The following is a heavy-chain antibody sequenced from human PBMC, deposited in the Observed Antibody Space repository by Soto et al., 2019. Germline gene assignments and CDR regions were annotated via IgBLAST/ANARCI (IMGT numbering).Heavy chain of an antibody. J-gene: IGHJ6*03. V-gene: IGHV4-39*01. CDR2: IYYSGST. Sequence: SETLSLTCTVSGGSISSSSYYWGWIRQPPGKGLEWIGSIYYSGSTYYNPSLKSRVTLSVDTSKNQFSLKLSSVTAADTAVYYCARVRYDYIWGSYRPYYYYYMDVWGKGTTVTVSS. CDR3: ARVRYDYIWGSYRPYYYYYMDV. D-gene: IGHD3-16*02. CDR1: GGSISSSSYY.